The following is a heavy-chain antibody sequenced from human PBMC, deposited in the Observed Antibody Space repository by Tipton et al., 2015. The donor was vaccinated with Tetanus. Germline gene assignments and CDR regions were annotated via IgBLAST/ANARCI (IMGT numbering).Heavy chain of an antibody. CDR1: GFTFSTYW. D-gene: IGHD3-3*01. CDR2: IKQDGSEK. CDR3: ARRSGRFMDV. J-gene: IGHJ6*02. V-gene: IGHV3-7*01. Sequence: AASGFTFSTYWMTWVRQAPGKGLEWVANIKQDGSEKYYVDSVKGRFTISRDNAKNSLYLQMNSLRAEDAAVYYCARRSGRFMDVWGQGTTVTVSS.